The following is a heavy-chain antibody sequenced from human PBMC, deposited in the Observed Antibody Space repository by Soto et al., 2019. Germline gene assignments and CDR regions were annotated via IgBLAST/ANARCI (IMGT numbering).Heavy chain of an antibody. Sequence: QITLKESGPTLVKPTQTLTLTCTFSGFSLSTSGVGVGWIRQPPGKALEWLAIIYWDDEKRYSPSLKTRLTVIKDTSKNQVVLTMTNVDPVDTATYYCAHRAYFDSGKQFDYWGQGTLVSVSS. CDR1: GFSLSTSGVG. D-gene: IGHD3-10*01. J-gene: IGHJ4*02. V-gene: IGHV2-5*02. CDR2: IYWDDEK. CDR3: AHRAYFDSGKQFDY.